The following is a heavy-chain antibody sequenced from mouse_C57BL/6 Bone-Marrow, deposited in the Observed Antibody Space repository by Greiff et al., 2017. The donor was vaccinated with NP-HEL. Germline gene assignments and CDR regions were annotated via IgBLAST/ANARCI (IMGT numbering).Heavy chain of an antibody. CDR1: GFTFSSYA. CDR3: ARGGAY. CDR2: ISDGGSYT. J-gene: IGHJ2*01. Sequence: EVKLMESGGGLVKPGGSLKLSCAASGFTFSSYAMSWVRQTPEKRLEWVATISDGGSYTYYPDNVKGRFTISRDNAKNNLYLQMSHLKSEDTAMYYCARGGAYWGQGTTLTVSS. V-gene: IGHV5-4*03.